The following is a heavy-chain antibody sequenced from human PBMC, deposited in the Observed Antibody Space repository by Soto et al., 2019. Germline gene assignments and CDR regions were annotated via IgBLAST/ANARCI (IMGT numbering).Heavy chain of an antibody. V-gene: IGHV3-7*04. Sequence: PGGSLRLSCVASGFTFSNYWMGWVRQAPGKGLEWVANMKQDGSEKYYLDSVKGRFTISRDNAKNSLFRQMNSLRAEDTAVYYCAGGVYELDPWGQGTLVTVSS. CDR2: MKQDGSEK. J-gene: IGHJ5*02. CDR1: GFTFSNYW. D-gene: IGHD3-16*01. CDR3: AGGVYELDP.